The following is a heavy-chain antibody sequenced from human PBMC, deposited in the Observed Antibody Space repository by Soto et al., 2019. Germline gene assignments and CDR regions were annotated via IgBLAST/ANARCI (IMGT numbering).Heavy chain of an antibody. CDR3: ANRFTSGREGYYYGMDV. Sequence: PGGSLRLSCAASGFTFSSYAMSWVRQAPGKGLEWVSAISGSGGSTYYADSVKGRFTISRDNSKNTLYLQMNSLRAEDTAVYYCANRFTSGREGYYYGMDVWGQGTTVTVSS. J-gene: IGHJ6*02. V-gene: IGHV3-23*01. D-gene: IGHD1-26*01. CDR2: ISGSGGST. CDR1: GFTFSSYA.